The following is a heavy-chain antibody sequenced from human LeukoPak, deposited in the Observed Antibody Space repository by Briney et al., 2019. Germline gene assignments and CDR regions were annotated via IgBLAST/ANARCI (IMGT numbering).Heavy chain of an antibody. V-gene: IGHV1-2*02. D-gene: IGHD6-19*01. CDR2: INPNSGGT. CDR3: ATAKYSSGWYGAFDI. Sequence: ASVKVSCKASGYTFTGYYMHWVRQAPGQGLEWMGWINPNSGGTNYAQKFQGRVTITADKSTSTAYMELSSLRSEDTAVYYCATAKYSSGWYGAFDIWGQGTMVTVSS. J-gene: IGHJ3*02. CDR1: GYTFTGYY.